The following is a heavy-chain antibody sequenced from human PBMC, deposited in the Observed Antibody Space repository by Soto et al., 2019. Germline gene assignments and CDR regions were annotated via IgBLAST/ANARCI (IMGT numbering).Heavy chain of an antibody. Sequence: GGSLRLSCAASGFTFSSYAMHWVRQAPGKGLEWVAVISYDGSNKYYADSVKGRFTISRDNSKNTLYLQMNSLRAEDTAVYYCARDSERRNAEYYFDYWGQGTLVTVSS. CDR3: ARDSERRNAEYYFDY. D-gene: IGHD2-2*01. CDR2: ISYDGSNK. CDR1: GFTFSSYA. V-gene: IGHV3-30-3*01. J-gene: IGHJ4*02.